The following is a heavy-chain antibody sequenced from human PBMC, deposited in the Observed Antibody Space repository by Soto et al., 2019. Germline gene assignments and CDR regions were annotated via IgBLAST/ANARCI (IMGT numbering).Heavy chain of an antibody. CDR2: IYPGDSDI. CDR1: GYDFNSYW. CDR3: ARQYGSGSFDY. J-gene: IGHJ4*02. V-gene: IGHV5-51*01. Sequence: GESLKISCKASGYDFNSYWLGWVRQIPGKGLEWMGIIYPGDSDIRYSPSFEGQVTISADKSISTAYLQWSGLEASDTAMVYCARQYGSGSFDYWGQGIMVTVSS. D-gene: IGHD3-10*01.